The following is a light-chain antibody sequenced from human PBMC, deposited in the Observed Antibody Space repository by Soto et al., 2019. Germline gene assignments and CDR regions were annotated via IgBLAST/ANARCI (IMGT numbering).Light chain of an antibody. Sequence: QSALTQPRSVSGSPGQSVTISCTGTSSDVGGYNFVSWYQQHPGKAPKLILYDVTKRPAAVPARFSGSKSGNTASLTISGLQAEDEADYYCCSYAGSYTFDVFGTGTKLTVL. J-gene: IGLJ1*01. CDR1: SSDVGGYNF. CDR3: CSYAGSYTFDV. CDR2: DVT. V-gene: IGLV2-11*01.